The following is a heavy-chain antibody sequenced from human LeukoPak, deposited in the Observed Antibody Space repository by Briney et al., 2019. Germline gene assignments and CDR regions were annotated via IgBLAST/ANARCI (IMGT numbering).Heavy chain of an antibody. Sequence: GGSLRLSCAASGFTFSNYWMSWVRQAPGKGLEWVANIKQDGSESNYVGSVKGRFTISRDNAKNSLYLQMNSLRAEDAAVYYCAKDSYSKGDYWGQGTLVTVSS. CDR3: AKDSYSKGDY. CDR1: GFTFSNYW. D-gene: IGHD4-11*01. CDR2: IKQDGSES. V-gene: IGHV3-7*05. J-gene: IGHJ4*02.